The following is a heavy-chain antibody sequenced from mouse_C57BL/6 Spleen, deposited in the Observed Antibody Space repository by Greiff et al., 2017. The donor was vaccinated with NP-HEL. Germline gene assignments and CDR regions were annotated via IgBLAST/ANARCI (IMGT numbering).Heavy chain of an antibody. CDR3: TSPNDYDYAMDY. CDR2: IDPENGDT. J-gene: IGHJ4*01. Sequence: EVKLQQSGAELVRPGASVKLSCTASGFNIQDDYMHWVKQRPEQGLEWIGWIDPENGDTEYASKFQGKATITADTSSNTAYLQLSSLTSEDTAVYYCTSPNDYDYAMDYWGQGTSVTVSS. V-gene: IGHV14-4*01. D-gene: IGHD2-4*01. CDR1: GFNIQDDY.